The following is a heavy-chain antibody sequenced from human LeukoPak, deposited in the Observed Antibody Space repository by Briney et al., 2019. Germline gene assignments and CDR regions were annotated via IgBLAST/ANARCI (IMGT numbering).Heavy chain of an antibody. CDR3: ARAEAGANQDKYFDY. J-gene: IGHJ4*02. Sequence: PSETLSLTCAVSGGSISSGGYSWSWIRQPPGKGLEWIGEINHSGSTNYNPSLKSRVTISVDTSKNQFSLKLSSVTAADTAVYYCARAEAGANQDKYFDYWGQGTLVTVSS. D-gene: IGHD1-26*01. V-gene: IGHV4-34*01. CDR1: GGSISSGGYS. CDR2: INHSGST.